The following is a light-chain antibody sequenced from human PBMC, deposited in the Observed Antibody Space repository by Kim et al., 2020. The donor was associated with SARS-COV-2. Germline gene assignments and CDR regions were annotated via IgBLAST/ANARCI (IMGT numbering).Light chain of an antibody. J-gene: IGKJ2*01. Sequence: SASVGDRVTITCRASQTIRSNLNWYQQKPGKVPKLLIYSACSLQSGVPSRFSGSGSGTDFTLIISNLQIEDFATYYCQQSYSIPGTFGQGTKLEI. V-gene: IGKV1-39*01. CDR3: QQSYSIPGT. CDR2: SAC. CDR1: QTIRSN.